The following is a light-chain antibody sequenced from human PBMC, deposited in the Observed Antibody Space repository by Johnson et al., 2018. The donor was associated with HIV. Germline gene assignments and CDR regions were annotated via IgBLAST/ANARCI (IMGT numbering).Light chain of an antibody. CDR3: GTWDSSLSALYV. CDR2: DNN. J-gene: IGLJ1*01. V-gene: IGLV1-51*01. Sequence: QSVLSQPPSVSAAPGQKVTISCSGSSSNIGNNYVSWYQQLPGTAPKLLIYDNNKRPSGIPDRFSGSKSGTSATLGITGLQTGDEADYYCGTWDSSLSALYVFGTGTKATV. CDR1: SSNIGNNY.